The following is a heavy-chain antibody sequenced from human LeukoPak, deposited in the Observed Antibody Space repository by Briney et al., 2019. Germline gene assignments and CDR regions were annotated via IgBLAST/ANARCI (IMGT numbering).Heavy chain of an antibody. Sequence: GASVKVSCKASGGTFSSYAISWVRQATGQGLEWMGWMNPNSGNTGYAQKFQGRVTMTRNTSISTAYMELSSLRSEDTAAYYCARITREMATMEAVDAFDIWGQGTMVTVSS. CDR2: MNPNSGNT. CDR3: ARITREMATMEAVDAFDI. V-gene: IGHV1-8*02. D-gene: IGHD5-24*01. J-gene: IGHJ3*02. CDR1: GGTFSSYA.